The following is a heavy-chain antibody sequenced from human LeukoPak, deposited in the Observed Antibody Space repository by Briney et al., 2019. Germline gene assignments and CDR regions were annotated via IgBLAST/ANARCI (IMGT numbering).Heavy chain of an antibody. J-gene: IGHJ6*02. D-gene: IGHD6-13*01. V-gene: IGHV4-59*01. CDR3: ARAHSSSYYYYGMDV. CDR1: GGSISSYY. Sequence: SETLSLTCTVSGGSISSYYWSWIRQPPGKGPEWIGYIYYSGSTNYNPSLKSRVTISVDTSKNQFSLKLSSVTAADTAVYYCARAHSSSYYYYGMDVWGQGTTVTVSS. CDR2: IYYSGST.